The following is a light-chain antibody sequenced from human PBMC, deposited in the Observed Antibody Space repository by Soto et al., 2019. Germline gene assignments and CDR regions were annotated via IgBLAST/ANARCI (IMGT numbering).Light chain of an antibody. J-gene: IGLJ2*01. CDR1: SSDVGGYNY. V-gene: IGLV2-14*03. Sequence: QSALTQPASMSGSPGQSITISCTGTSSDVGGYNYVSWYQQHPGKAPKLMIYDVSNRPLGVSNRFSSSKSGNTASLTISGLQAEDEATYYCSSYSNSNTLTVFGGGTKLTVL. CDR2: DVS. CDR3: SSYSNSNTLTV.